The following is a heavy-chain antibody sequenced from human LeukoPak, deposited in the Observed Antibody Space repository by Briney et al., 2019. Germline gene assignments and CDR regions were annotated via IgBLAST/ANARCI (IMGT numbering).Heavy chain of an antibody. J-gene: IGHJ4*02. V-gene: IGHV3-48*02. CDR3: ATDQRYAFDY. Sequence: GGSLRLSCATAGFSFRDYPMNWVRQAPGKGRECASTIRTSSEGAYLAFYAESVKGRVTFSRDDPKNTLYLHMHSLRDDDTAVYYCATDQRYAFDYWGQGILVTVSS. D-gene: IGHD3-9*01. CDR1: GFSFRDYP. CDR2: IRTSSEGA.